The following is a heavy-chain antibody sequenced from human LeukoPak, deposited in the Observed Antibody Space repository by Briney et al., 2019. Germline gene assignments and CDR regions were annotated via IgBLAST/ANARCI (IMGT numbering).Heavy chain of an antibody. Sequence: PSETLSLTCGVSGGSITNTNYWTWVRQPPGKGLEWIGEVNLHGSTNYNPSLMGRVAIAVDTSENHISLQLTSVTAADTAVYYCAREGGPYRPLDYSGQGTLVTVSS. CDR1: GGSITNTNY. V-gene: IGHV4-4*02. J-gene: IGHJ4*02. CDR2: VNLHGST. CDR3: AREGGPYRPLDY.